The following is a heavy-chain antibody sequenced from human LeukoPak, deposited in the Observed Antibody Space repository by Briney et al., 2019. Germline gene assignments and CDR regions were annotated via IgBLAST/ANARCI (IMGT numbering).Heavy chain of an antibody. D-gene: IGHD2-2*01. CDR2: INPSGGST. CDR3: ARVRYCSSTSCYGRDYYFDY. CDR1: GYTFTSYY. V-gene: IGHV1-46*01. J-gene: IGHJ4*02. Sequence: ASVKVSCKASGYTFTSYYMHWVRQAPGQGLEWMGIINPSGGSTSYAQKFQGRVTMTRDTSTSTVYMELSSLRSEDTAVYYCARVRYCSSTSCYGRDYYFDYWGQGTLVTVSS.